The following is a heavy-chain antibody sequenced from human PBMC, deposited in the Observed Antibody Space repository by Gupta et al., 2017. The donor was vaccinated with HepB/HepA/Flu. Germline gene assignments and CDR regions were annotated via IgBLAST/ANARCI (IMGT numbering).Heavy chain of an antibody. CDR2: ISYDGSNK. CDR1: GFTFSSYG. CDR3: AKDAGAYCGGDCYNDY. J-gene: IGHJ4*02. V-gene: IGHV3-30*18. Sequence: QVQLVESGGGVVQPGRSLRLSCAASGFTFSSYGMQWVRQAPGKGLEWVAVISYDGSNKYYADSVKGRFTISRDNSKNTLYLQMNSLRAEDTAVYYCAKDAGAYCGGDCYNDYWGQGTLVTGSS. D-gene: IGHD2-21*02.